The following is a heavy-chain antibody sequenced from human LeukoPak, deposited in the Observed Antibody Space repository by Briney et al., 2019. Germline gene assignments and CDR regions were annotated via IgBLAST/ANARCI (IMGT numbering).Heavy chain of an antibody. V-gene: IGHV4-31*03. CDR2: IYYSGST. CDR3: ARDSGPYNWFDP. D-gene: IGHD5-12*01. J-gene: IGHJ5*02. Sequence: SETLSLTCTVSGGSISSCGYYWSWIRQHPGKGLEWIGYIYYSGSTYYNPSLKSRVTISVDTSKNQFSLKLSSVTAADTAVYYCARDSGPYNWFDPWGQGTLVTVSS. CDR1: GGSISSCGYY.